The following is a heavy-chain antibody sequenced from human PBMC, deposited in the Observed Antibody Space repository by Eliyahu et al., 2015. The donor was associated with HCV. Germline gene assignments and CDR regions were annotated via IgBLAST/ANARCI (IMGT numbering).Heavy chain of an antibody. V-gene: IGHV5-51*01. CDR2: IYPSDFDT. D-gene: IGHD1-26*01. CDR3: ARREGATPYGLDV. CDR1: XXSFNTYW. J-gene: IGHJ6*02. Sequence: EVQLVQSGAEVKEPGESLRISCRGVXXSFNTYWIAWIRQMPGKGLEWMGMIYPSDFDTKYSPSFQDQVTISVDKSITTAYLQWRNLKASDTAIYYCARREGATPYGLDVWGQGTPVTVSS.